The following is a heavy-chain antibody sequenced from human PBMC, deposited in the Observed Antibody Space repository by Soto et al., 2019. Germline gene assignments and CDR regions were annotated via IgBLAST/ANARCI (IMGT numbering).Heavy chain of an antibody. CDR1: GDSIKSGGSF. V-gene: IGHV4-30-2*01. J-gene: IGHJ4*01. D-gene: IGHD3-10*01. Sequence: PSETLSLTCAVSGDSIKSGGSFWSWIRRPPGKGLEWIGYIYQSGSAYYNPSLKSLVTISVDKSKNQLSLKMTSVTAADTAVYYCARASGSYYKYFDYWGQGTLVTVSS. CDR3: ARASGSYYKYFDY. CDR2: IYQSGSA.